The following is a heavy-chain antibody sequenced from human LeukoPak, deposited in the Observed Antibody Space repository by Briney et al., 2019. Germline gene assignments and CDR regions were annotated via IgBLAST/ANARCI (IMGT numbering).Heavy chain of an antibody. V-gene: IGHV3-23*01. CDR3: AKGGETGFWSGQTIFDS. Sequence: SGGSLRLSCAASGFTFSSYAMSWVRQVPGKGLEWVSANSGSGVTTYYADSVKGRFTISRDNSKNTLYLQMNSLRAEDTAVYYCAKGGETGFWSGQTIFDSWGQGSLVTVSS. J-gene: IGHJ4*02. D-gene: IGHD3-3*01. CDR2: NSGSGVTT. CDR1: GFTFSSYA.